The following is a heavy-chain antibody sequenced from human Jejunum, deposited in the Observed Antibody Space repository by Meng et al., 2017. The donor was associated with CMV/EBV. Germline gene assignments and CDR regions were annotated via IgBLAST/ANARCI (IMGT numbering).Heavy chain of an antibody. CDR2: MSDTGTST. J-gene: IGHJ4*02. V-gene: IGHV3-23*01. D-gene: IGHD3-16*01. Sequence: RLSCAASEFAFNTQAMAGVRQAPGKGLEWVSLMSDTGTSTYYAGSVKGRFTISTDQSKTTLYLQMNSLRAEDTAVYYCTTAKNYAFDYWGQGALVTVSS. CDR1: EFAFNTQA. CDR3: TTAKNYAFDY.